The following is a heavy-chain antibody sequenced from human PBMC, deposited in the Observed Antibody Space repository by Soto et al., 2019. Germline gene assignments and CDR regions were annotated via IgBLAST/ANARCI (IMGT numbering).Heavy chain of an antibody. J-gene: IGHJ4*02. V-gene: IGHV5-51*01. CDR2: IYPGDSDV. CDR1: GYSFFDYC. D-gene: IGHD1-26*01. CDR3: ARQWGSYTYLDY. Sequence: LGESLKISCKGSGYSFFDYCIGWVREVPGKGLEWMGIIYPGDSDVTYSPSFQGQVTISADKSINTAYLQWSSLKASDTAMYYCARQWGSYTYLDYWGQATLVTVSS.